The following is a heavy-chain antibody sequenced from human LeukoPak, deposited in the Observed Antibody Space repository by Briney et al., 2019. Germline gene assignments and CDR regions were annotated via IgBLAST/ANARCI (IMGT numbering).Heavy chain of an antibody. V-gene: IGHV4-59*12. CDR3: ARAEQKGIMVRGVIFAK. D-gene: IGHD3-10*01. Sequence: TSETLSLTCSVSGGSISTYSWTWIRQPPGMGLEWIGYIANSGITSSNPSLKSRVTISVDTSKNQFSLKLSSVTAADTAVYYCARAEQKGIMVRGVIFAKWGQGTLVTVSS. CDR1: GGSISTYS. J-gene: IGHJ4*02. CDR2: IANSGIT.